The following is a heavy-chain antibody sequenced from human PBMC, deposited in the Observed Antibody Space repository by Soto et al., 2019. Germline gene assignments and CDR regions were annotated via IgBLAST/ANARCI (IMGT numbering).Heavy chain of an antibody. CDR2: IDPSNSFA. J-gene: IGHJ3*02. Sequence: PGESLKISCKSSGYNFPSYWFNWVRQMPGKGLEWMGRIDPSNSFANYSPSFQGHVNISTDKSISTAYLQWSSLKAFDIAVYYCAKQLFSKEDNVAMWGQGTMVTVSS. D-gene: IGHD2-15*01. CDR3: AKQLFSKEDNVAM. V-gene: IGHV5-10-1*01. CDR1: GYNFPSYW.